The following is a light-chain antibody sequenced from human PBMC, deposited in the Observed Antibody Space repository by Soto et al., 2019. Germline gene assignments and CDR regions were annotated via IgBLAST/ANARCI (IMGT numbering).Light chain of an antibody. CDR2: DTN. CDR1: TGAVISGHY. Sequence: QAVVTQEPSLTVSPGGTVTLTCGSSTGAVISGHYPSWFQQKPGQAPRTLIYDTNNKHSWTPARFSGSLLGGKAALTLSGAQPEDEAEYYCLLSYSGARVFGGGTKLTVL. CDR3: LLSYSGARV. J-gene: IGLJ3*02. V-gene: IGLV7-46*01.